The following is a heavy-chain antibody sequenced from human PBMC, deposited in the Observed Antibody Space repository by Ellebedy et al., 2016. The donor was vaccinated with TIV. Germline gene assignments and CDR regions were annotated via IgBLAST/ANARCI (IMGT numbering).Heavy chain of an antibody. CDR2: KYYRSKWYN. CDR1: GDSVSSNSAG. Sequence: MPSETLSLTCAISGDSVSSNSAGWNWIRQSPSRGLEWLGRKYYRSKWYNDYSVSVNSRITINPDTSTNQFSLNLSSVTAADTAVYYCARVLRAGRSGDYFDYWGQGALVTVSS. J-gene: IGHJ4*02. D-gene: IGHD1-1*01. V-gene: IGHV6-1*01. CDR3: ARVLRAGRSGDYFDY.